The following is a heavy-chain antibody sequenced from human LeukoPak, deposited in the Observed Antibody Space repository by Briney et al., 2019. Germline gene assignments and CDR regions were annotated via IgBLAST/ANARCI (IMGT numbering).Heavy chain of an antibody. CDR3: AREGEYYFDY. CDR1: GGSISSGGYY. D-gene: IGHD3-16*01. Sequence: PSETLSLTCTVSGGSISSGGYYWSWIRQPPGKGLEWIGYIYHSGSTYYNPSLKSRVTISVDRSKNQFSLKLSSVTAADTAVYYCAREGEYYFDYWGQGTLVTVSS. CDR2: IYHSGST. J-gene: IGHJ4*02. V-gene: IGHV4-30-2*01.